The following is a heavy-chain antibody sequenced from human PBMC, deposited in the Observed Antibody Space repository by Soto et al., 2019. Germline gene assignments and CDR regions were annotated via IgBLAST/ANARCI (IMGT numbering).Heavy chain of an antibody. CDR2: IYYSGST. J-gene: IGHJ4*02. CDR3: ARYNLGYCTNGVCGSFDY. V-gene: IGHV4-31*03. CDR1: GGSISSGGYY. Sequence: QVQLQESGPGLVKPSQTLSPTCTVSGGSISSGGYYWSWIRQHPGKGLEWIGYIYYSGSTYYNPSLKSRVTISVDTSKNQFSLKLSSVTAADTAVYYCARYNLGYCTNGVCGSFDYWGQGTLVTVSS. D-gene: IGHD2-8*01.